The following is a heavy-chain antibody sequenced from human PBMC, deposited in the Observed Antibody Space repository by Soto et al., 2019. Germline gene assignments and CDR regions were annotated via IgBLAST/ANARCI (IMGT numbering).Heavy chain of an antibody. CDR3: ARAPNPYYDSSGYYFDY. J-gene: IGHJ4*02. V-gene: IGHV3-53*01. CDR2: IYSGGST. Sequence: GGSLRLSCAASGFTFSSYAMSWVRQAPGKGLEWVSVIYSGGSTYYADSVKGRFTISRDNSKNTLYLQMNSLRAEDTAVYYCARAPNPYYDSSGYYFDYWGQGTLVTVSS. D-gene: IGHD3-22*01. CDR1: GFTFSSYA.